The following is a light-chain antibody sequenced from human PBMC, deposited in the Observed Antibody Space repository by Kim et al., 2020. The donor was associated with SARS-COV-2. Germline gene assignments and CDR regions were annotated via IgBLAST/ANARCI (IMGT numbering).Light chain of an antibody. J-gene: IGKJ1*01. CDR1: QSVSSNY. CDR2: GAS. CDR3: QQYSSSPAT. Sequence: EIVLTQSSGSLSLSPGERATLSCRASQSVSSNYLAWYQQKPGQAPRLLIYGASSRATGIPDRFSGSGSGTAFTLTITRLEPEDFAVYYCQQYSSSPATFGQGTKVDIK. V-gene: IGKV3-20*01.